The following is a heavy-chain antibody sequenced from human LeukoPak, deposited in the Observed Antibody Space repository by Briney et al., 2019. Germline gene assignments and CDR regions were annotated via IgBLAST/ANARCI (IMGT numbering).Heavy chain of an antibody. D-gene: IGHD6-19*01. CDR3: ASDRIAVAGYFDY. J-gene: IGHJ4*02. CDR2: IKEDGREK. V-gene: IGHV3-7*01. CDR1: GFTFSSSW. Sequence: GGSLRLSCATSGFTFSSSWMSWVRQAPGKGLECVANIKEDGREKYYVDSVKGRFTISRDNAKNSLYLQMNSLRAEDTAVYYCASDRIAVAGYFDYWGQGTLVTVSS.